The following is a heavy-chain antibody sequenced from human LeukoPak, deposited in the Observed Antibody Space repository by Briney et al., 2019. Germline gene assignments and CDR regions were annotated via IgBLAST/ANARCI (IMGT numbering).Heavy chain of an antibody. D-gene: IGHD6-19*01. CDR3: AGGVAVAGNFDY. CDR1: RGTFSSYA. V-gene: IGHV1-69*04. J-gene: IGHJ4*02. Sequence: SVKVSCKASRGTFSSYAISWVRQAPGQGLEWMGRIIPILGIANYAQKSQGRVTITADKSTSTAYMERSSLRSEYTAVYYCAGGVAVAGNFDYWGQGTLVTVSS. CDR2: IIPILGIA.